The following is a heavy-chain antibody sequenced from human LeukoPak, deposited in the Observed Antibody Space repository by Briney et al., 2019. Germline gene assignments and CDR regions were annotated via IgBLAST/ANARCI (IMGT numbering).Heavy chain of an antibody. CDR1: GGSISSYY. CDR3: ARDLSTPAAVDAFDI. V-gene: IGHV4-4*07. Sequence: PSETLSVTCTVSGGSISSYYWSWIRQPAGKGLEWIGRIYTSGSTNYNPSLKSRVTMSVDTSKNQFSLKLSSVTAADTAVYYCARDLSTPAAVDAFDIWGQGTMVTVSS. D-gene: IGHD6-13*01. CDR2: IYTSGST. J-gene: IGHJ3*02.